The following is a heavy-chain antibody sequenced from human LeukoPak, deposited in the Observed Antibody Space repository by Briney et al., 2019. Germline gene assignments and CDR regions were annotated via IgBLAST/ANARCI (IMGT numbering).Heavy chain of an antibody. Sequence: GGSLGLSCAASGFTFSSYEMNWVRQAPGKWLEWVSYISSSGSTIYYADSVKGRFTISRDNAKNSLYLQMNSLRAEDTAVYYCARADSSGWGSLDYWGQGTLVTVSS. CDR3: ARADSSGWGSLDY. D-gene: IGHD6-19*01. J-gene: IGHJ4*02. V-gene: IGHV3-48*03. CDR1: GFTFSSYE. CDR2: ISSSGSTI.